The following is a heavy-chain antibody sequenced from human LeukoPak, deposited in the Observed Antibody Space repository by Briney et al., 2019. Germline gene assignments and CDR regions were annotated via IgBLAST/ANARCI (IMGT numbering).Heavy chain of an antibody. CDR2: INPNSGGT. V-gene: IGHV1-2*02. CDR3: ARGKYYDFWSGYYKDY. Sequence: GASVKVSCKASGYTFTGYYMHWVRQAPGHGLEWMGWINPNSGGTNYAQKFQGRVTMTRDTSISTAYMELSRLRSDDTAVYYCARGKYYDFWSGYYKDYWGQGTLVTVSS. D-gene: IGHD3-3*01. CDR1: GYTFTGYY. J-gene: IGHJ4*02.